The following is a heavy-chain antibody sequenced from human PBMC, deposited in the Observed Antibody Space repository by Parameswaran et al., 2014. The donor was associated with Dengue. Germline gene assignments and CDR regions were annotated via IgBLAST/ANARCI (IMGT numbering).Heavy chain of an antibody. D-gene: IGHD6-25*01. CDR3: ARLTAAASDY. CDR2: IDPSDSHV. J-gene: IGHJ4*02. V-gene: IGHV5-10-1*01. Sequence: VRQMPGKGLEWVGRIDPSDSHVDYSPSFQGHVTISVDKSISTAYVQWISLKPSDTAIYYCARLTAAASDYWGQGTLVTVSS.